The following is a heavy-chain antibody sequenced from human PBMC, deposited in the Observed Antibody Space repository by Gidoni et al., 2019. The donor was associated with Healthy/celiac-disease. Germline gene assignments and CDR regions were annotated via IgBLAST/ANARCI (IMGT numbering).Heavy chain of an antibody. CDR2: IYSGGST. CDR1: GFTVSRNY. CDR3: ASVRPPNY. V-gene: IGHV3-53*01. D-gene: IGHD3-10*01. Sequence: VQLVESGGGLIQPGGSLILSFAAAGFTVSRNYMSWVRQAPGKGLEWVAVIYSGGSTYYADSVKGRFTISRDNSKNTLYLQMNSLRAEDTAVYYCASVRPPNYGGQGTLVTVSS. J-gene: IGHJ4*02.